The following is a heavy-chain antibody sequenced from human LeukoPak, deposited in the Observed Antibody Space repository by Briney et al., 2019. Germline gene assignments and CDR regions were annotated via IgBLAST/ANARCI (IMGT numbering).Heavy chain of an antibody. D-gene: IGHD1-26*01. J-gene: IGHJ4*02. CDR3: ARIKMGATTLLFDY. CDR1: GFSLSTSGMC. Sequence: SGPALVKPTQTLTLTFTFSGFSLSTSGMCVSWIRQPPGKALEWLALIDWDDDKYYSTPLKTRLTISKDTSKNQVVLTMTNMDPVDTATYYCARIKMGATTLLFDYWGQGTLVTVSS. V-gene: IGHV2-70*01. CDR2: IDWDDDK.